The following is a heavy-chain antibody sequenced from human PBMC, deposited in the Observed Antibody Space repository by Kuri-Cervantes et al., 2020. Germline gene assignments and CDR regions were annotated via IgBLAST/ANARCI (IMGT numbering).Heavy chain of an antibody. Sequence: LKISCAAPGFKLEDYAMHWVRQAPGKGQEWVSGIGYNNNTIVYADSVKGRFTIYRDNAKNSLFLQMSSLRAEDTALYYCAKETYCSSTSCGYGMDVWGQGTTVTVSS. J-gene: IGHJ6*02. CDR2: IGYNNNTI. D-gene: IGHD2-2*01. CDR1: GFKLEDYA. CDR3: AKETYCSSTSCGYGMDV. V-gene: IGHV3-9*01.